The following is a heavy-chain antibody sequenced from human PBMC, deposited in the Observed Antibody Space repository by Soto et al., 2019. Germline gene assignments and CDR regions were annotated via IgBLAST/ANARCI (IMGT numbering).Heavy chain of an antibody. D-gene: IGHD4-17*01. Sequence: QVQLQESGPGLVKPSETLSLTCTVSGGPISSYYWSWIRQPPGKGLEWIGYIYYSGSTNYNPSLKSRVTISVDTSKNQFSLKLSSVTAADTAVYYCARGVTTVTSWSVDFDYWGQGTLVTVSS. CDR1: GGPISSYY. J-gene: IGHJ4*02. CDR3: ARGVTTVTSWSVDFDY. V-gene: IGHV4-59*01. CDR2: IYYSGST.